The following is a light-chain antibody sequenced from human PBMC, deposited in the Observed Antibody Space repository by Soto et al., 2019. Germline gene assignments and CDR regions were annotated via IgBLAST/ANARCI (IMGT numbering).Light chain of an antibody. CDR2: DVS. Sequence: DIQMTQSPSTLSSSVGDRFTITCRASQSISNLLAWYQQKPGKAPTLLIYDVSRLESGVPSRFSGSGSGTEFTLTINSLQPDDFATYYCQQYNSYSPTFGQGTKV. V-gene: IGKV1-5*01. J-gene: IGKJ1*01. CDR1: QSISNL. CDR3: QQYNSYSPT.